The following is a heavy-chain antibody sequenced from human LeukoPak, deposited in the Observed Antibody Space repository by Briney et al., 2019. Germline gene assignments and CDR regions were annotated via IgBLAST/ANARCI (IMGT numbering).Heavy chain of an antibody. CDR1: GFTFSGYA. J-gene: IGHJ4*02. CDR2: ISGGGGTTYYA. CDR3: AKFYDILTGYIDH. Sequence: PGGSLRLSCAASGFTFSGYAMSWVRQSPGKGLEWVSAISGGGGTTYYAYYADSVKGRFTISRDNSKNTLYLLMNSLRAEDTAVYYCAKFYDILTGYIDHWGQGTLVTVSS. V-gene: IGHV3-23*01. D-gene: IGHD3-9*01.